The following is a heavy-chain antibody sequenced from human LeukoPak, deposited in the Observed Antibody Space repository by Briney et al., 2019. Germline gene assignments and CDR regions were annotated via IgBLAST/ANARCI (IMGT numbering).Heavy chain of an antibody. J-gene: IGHJ6*02. Sequence: SGTLSLTCTVSGGSISSYYWSWIRQPPGKGLEWIGYIYYSGSTNYNPSLKSRVTISVDTSKNQFSLKLSSVTAADTAVYYCARSPCSGGSCYLANYYYYGMDVWGQGTTVTVSS. V-gene: IGHV4-59*08. CDR1: GGSISSYY. D-gene: IGHD2-15*01. CDR3: ARSPCSGGSCYLANYYYYGMDV. CDR2: IYYSGST.